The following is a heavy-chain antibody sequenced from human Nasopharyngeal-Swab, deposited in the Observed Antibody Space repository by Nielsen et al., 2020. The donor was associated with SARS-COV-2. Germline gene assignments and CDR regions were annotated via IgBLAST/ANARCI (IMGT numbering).Heavy chain of an antibody. J-gene: IGHJ5*02. CDR1: GYTFTGYG. Sequence: ASVKVSCKASGYTFTGYGISWVRQAPGQGLEWMGWISVHSGNTNYAQKVQGRVTMTTDMSPSTAYMELRRLRSEDTAVYYCASVAPWRSEPDHWGQGTLVTVSS. V-gene: IGHV1-18*04. CDR3: ASVAPWRSEPDH. CDR2: ISVHSGNT. D-gene: IGHD1-26*01.